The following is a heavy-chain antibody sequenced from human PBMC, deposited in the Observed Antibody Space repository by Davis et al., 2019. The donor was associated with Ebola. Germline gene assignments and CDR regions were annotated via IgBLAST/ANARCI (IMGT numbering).Heavy chain of an antibody. D-gene: IGHD6-19*01. V-gene: IGHV3-30*14. Sequence: PGGSLRLSCAASGFTFSSYAMHWVRQAPGKGLEWVAVISYDGSNKYYADSVKGRFTISRDNSKNTLYLQMNSLRAEDTAVYYCARVRYSSGWYDYWGQGTLVTVSS. CDR2: ISYDGSNK. J-gene: IGHJ4*02. CDR3: ARVRYSSGWYDY. CDR1: GFTFSSYA.